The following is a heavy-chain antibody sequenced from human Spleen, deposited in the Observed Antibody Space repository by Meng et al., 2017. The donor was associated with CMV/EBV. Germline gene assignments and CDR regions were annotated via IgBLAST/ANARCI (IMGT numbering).Heavy chain of an antibody. CDR2: IRKNGYGGTT. J-gene: IGHJ6*02. V-gene: IGHV3-49*04. D-gene: IGHD2-2*01. CDR1: GFIFGDYL. CDR3: TRGGTSAMRDGMDV. Sequence: GGSLRLSCTASGFIFGDYLMGWVRQAPGKGPEWADVIRKNGYGGTTEYAASVKGRFTISRDDSKSIAYLQMNSLKIEDTAVYYCTRGGTSAMRDGMDVWGQGTTVTVSS.